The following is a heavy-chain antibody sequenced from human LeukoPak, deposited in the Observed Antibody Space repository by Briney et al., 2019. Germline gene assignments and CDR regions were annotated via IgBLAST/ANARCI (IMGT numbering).Heavy chain of an antibody. D-gene: IGHD1-26*01. J-gene: IGHJ4*02. CDR2: IIPIFGIA. CDR1: GGTFSSYA. CDR3: ASQVGSGSYFPGDY. V-gene: IGHV1-69*04. Sequence: SSVTVSCMASGGTFSSYAISWVRQAPGQGLEWMGRIIPIFGIANYAQKFQGRVTITADKSTRTAYMELSSLRAEDTAVYYCASQVGSGSYFPGDYWGQGTLVTVSS.